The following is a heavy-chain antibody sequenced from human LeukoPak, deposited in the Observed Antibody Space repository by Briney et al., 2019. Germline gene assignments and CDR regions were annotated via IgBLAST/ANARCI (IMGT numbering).Heavy chain of an antibody. CDR2: IYHSGST. CDR3: ARGRYGAYGDY. J-gene: IGHJ4*02. V-gene: IGHV4-34*01. D-gene: IGHD4/OR15-4a*01. Sequence: SETLSLTCAVYGGSFSGYYWTWIHQPPGKGLEWIGEIYHSGSTNYNPSLKSRFTISVDTSKNQFSLKLTSVTAADTAVYYCARGRYGAYGDYWGQGTLVTVSS. CDR1: GGSFSGYY.